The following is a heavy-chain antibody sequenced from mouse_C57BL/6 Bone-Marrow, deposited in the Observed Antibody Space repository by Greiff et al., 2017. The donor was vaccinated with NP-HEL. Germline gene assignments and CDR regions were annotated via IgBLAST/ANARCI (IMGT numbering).Heavy chain of an antibody. V-gene: IGHV1-54*01. J-gene: IGHJ2*01. CDR1: GYAFTNYL. Sequence: LQESGAELVRPGTSVKVSCKASGYAFTNYLIEWVKQRPGQGLEWIGVINPGSGGTNYNEKFKGKATLTADKSSSTAYMQLSSLTSEDSAVYFCAIDSSGYGDYWGQGTTLTVSS. D-gene: IGHD3-2*02. CDR2: INPGSGGT. CDR3: AIDSSGYGDY.